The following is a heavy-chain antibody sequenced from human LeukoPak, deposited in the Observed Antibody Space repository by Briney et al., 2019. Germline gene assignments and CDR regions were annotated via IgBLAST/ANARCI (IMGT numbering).Heavy chain of an antibody. D-gene: IGHD3-22*01. V-gene: IGHV3-33*08. CDR2: IWYDGSNK. J-gene: IGHJ3*02. CDR1: GFTFSSYA. Sequence: PGGSLRLSCAASGFTFSSYAMHWVRQAPGKGLEWVAVIWYDGSNKYYADSVKGRFTISRDNSKNTLYLQMNSLRAEDTAVYYCARDRDYYDSSGYPLDAFDIWGQGTMVTVSS. CDR3: ARDRDYYDSSGYPLDAFDI.